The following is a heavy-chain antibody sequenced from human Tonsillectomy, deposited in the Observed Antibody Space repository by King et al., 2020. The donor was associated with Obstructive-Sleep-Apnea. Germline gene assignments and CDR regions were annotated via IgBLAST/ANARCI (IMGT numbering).Heavy chain of an antibody. CDR1: GYSFDRNW. J-gene: IGHJ4*02. CDR2: IYPSDSDT. CDR3: ARLKGGYDVDY. Sequence: VQLVESGAEVKKPGESLKISCKGSGYSFDRNWIGWVRQMPGRGLEWMGIIYPSDSDTKYSPSFQGQVTISADRSISTAYLQWSSLKASDTAMYYCARLKGGYDVDYWGQGTQVTVSS. V-gene: IGHV5-51*01. D-gene: IGHD5-12*01.